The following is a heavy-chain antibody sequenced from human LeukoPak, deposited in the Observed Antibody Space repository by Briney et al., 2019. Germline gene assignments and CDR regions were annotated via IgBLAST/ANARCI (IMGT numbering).Heavy chain of an antibody. V-gene: IGHV3-69-1*01. Sequence: GGSLRLSCAASGFTFSDYYMSWVRQAPGKGLEWVSSISGTNYIFQADSVKGRFTISRDSARNSLSLQMNSLRADDTAVYYCARSAGGNYFDYWDQGTLVTVSS. D-gene: IGHD2-8*02. CDR3: ARSAGGNYFDY. CDR2: ISGTNYI. CDR1: GFTFSDYY. J-gene: IGHJ4*02.